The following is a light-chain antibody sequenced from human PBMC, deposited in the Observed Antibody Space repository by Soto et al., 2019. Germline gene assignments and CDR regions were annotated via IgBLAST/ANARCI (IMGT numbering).Light chain of an antibody. CDR3: QQYYNLHPNT. V-gene: IGKV1-33*01. Sequence: IQMTQSPSSLSASVGDRVTITCQASQDLAKNLNWYQQKPRKAPKPQIYDASSLQTGVPSSFIGTGSATQFTFTISSLQSEDIATYSCQQYYNLHPNTFGQGTRLEIK. CDR1: QDLAKN. J-gene: IGKJ5*01. CDR2: DAS.